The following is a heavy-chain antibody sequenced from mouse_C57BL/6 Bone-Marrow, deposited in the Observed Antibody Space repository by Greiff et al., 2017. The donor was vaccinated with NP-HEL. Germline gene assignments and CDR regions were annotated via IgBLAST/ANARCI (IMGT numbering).Heavy chain of an antibody. D-gene: IGHD2-3*01. CDR3: ARENGYFFWYFDV. J-gene: IGHJ1*03. CDR2: ISSGSSTI. V-gene: IGHV5-17*01. Sequence: EVKLVESGGGLVKPGGSLKLSCAASGFTFSDYGMHWVRQAPEKGLVWVAYISSGSSTIYYADTVKGRFTISRDNAENTLFLQMTSLRSKETAMYYCARENGYFFWYFDVWGTGTTVTVSS. CDR1: GFTFSDYG.